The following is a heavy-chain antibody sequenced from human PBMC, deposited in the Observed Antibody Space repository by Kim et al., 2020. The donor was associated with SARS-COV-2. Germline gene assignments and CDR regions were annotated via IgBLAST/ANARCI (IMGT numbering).Heavy chain of an antibody. D-gene: IGHD2-15*01. CDR1: GGSISSYY. CDR3: ARHQPTSVVLRHAFDI. CDR2: IYYSGST. J-gene: IGHJ3*02. V-gene: IGHV4-59*08. Sequence: SETLSLTCTVSGGSISSYYWSWIRQPPGKGLEWIGYIYYSGSTNYNPSLKSRVTISVDTSKNQFSLKLSSVTAADTAVYYCARHQPTSVVLRHAFDIWGQGTMVTVSS.